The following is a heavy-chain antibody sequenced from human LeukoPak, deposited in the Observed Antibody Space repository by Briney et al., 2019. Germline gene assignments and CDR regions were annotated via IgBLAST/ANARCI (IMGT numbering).Heavy chain of an antibody. V-gene: IGHV3-66*01. CDR1: GFTFSSYS. CDR2: IYVGGGT. J-gene: IGHJ4*02. D-gene: IGHD3-10*01. CDR3: ARGSRY. Sequence: GGSLRLSCAASGFTFSSYSMNWVRQAPGKGLERVSLIYVGGGTYDADSVKGRFTISRDNSKNTLYLQMNSLRAEDTAVYYCARGSRYWGQGTLVTVSS.